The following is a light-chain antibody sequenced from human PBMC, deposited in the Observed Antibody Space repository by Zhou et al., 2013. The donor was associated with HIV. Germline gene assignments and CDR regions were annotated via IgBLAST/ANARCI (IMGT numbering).Light chain of an antibody. CDR3: QQYNDKAIT. CDR1: QNINNW. Sequence: DIQMTQFPSTLPASAGDSVTITCRASQNINNWLAWYQQKPGKAPKLLIYKASSLEGGVPSRFSGSGSGTEFTLTISSLQPDDYGIYYCQQYNDKAITFGQGTRLET. J-gene: IGKJ5*01. CDR2: KAS. V-gene: IGKV1-5*03.